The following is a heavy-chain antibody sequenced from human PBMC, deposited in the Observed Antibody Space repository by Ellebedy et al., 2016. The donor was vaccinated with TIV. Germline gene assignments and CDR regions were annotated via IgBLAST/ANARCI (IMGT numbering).Heavy chain of an antibody. J-gene: IGHJ4*02. Sequence: SLKISXAASGFTFDDYAMHWVRQAPGKGLEWVSGISWNSGSIGYADSVKGRFTISRDNAKNSLYLQMNSLRAEDTAVYYCTTEGVVVVAATRGPFDYWGQGTLVTVSS. CDR1: GFTFDDYA. CDR3: TTEGVVVVAATRGPFDY. CDR2: ISWNSGSI. D-gene: IGHD2-15*01. V-gene: IGHV3-9*01.